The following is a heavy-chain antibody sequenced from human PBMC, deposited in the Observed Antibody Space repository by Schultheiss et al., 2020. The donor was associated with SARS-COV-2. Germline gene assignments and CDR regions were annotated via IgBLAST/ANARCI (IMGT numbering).Heavy chain of an antibody. CDR3: AKPLVARPKYWYFDL. CDR2: ISWNSGSI. CDR1: GFTFSDYY. Sequence: GGSLRLSCAASGFTFSDYYMSWIRQAPGKGLEWVSGISWNSGSIGYADSVKGRFTISRDNSKNTLYLQMNSLRAEDTAVYYCAKPLVARPKYWYFDLWGRGTLVTVSS. J-gene: IGHJ2*01. V-gene: IGHV3-11*04. D-gene: IGHD6-6*01.